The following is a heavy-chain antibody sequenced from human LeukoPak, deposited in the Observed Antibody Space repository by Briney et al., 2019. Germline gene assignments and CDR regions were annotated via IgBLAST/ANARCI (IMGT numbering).Heavy chain of an antibody. J-gene: IGHJ4*02. CDR2: IYSDDAT. V-gene: IGHV3-53*01. Sequence: GGSLRLSCAASGFTVGSGRRMSWVRQAPGEGLGWISTIYSDDATNYGDSVKGRFTISRDNSRNTLDLQMNSLRAEDTAVYYCAKRFSSVDYWGQGTLVTVSS. D-gene: IGHD6-19*01. CDR1: GFTVGSGR. CDR3: AKRFSSVDY.